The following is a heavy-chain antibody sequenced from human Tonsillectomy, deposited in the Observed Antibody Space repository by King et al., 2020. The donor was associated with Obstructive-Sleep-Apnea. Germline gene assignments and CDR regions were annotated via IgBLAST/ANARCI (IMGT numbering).Heavy chain of an antibody. CDR1: GGSINSGVYS. CDR2: IYHSGSA. CDR3: ARAPYYDFWSGNPHFDY. J-gene: IGHJ4*02. D-gene: IGHD3-3*01. V-gene: IGHV4-30-2*01. Sequence: LQLQESGSGLVKPSQTLSLTCAVSGGSINSGVYSWSWIRLPPGKGLEWMGHIYHSGSASYNPSLKSRVTISLDRPKNQFSLNLSSVTAADTAVYYCARAPYYDFWSGNPHFDYWGQGTLVTVSS.